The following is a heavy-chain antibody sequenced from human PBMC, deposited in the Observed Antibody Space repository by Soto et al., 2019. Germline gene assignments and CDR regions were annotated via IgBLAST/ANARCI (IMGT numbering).Heavy chain of an antibody. Sequence: GGSLRLSCAASGFTFSSYAMNWVRQAPGKGLEWVSPITGSGGSTYYADSVKGRFTISRDNSKNTLYLQMNSLRAEDTAVYYCARDRYDFWSGYYSGLVWGKGTTVTVSS. CDR1: GFTFSSYA. D-gene: IGHD3-3*01. J-gene: IGHJ6*04. CDR3: ARDRYDFWSGYYSGLV. V-gene: IGHV3-23*01. CDR2: ITGSGGST.